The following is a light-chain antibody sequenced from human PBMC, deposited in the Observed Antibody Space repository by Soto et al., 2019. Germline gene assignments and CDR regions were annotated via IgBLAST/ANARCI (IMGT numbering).Light chain of an antibody. CDR3: MQHTHWPQT. J-gene: IGKJ1*01. CDR2: NVS. Sequence: DVVLAQSPLSLPVTLGQPASISCRSSQSLVYTDGNTYLTWFHQRPGQSPRRLIYNVSKRDSGVPDRFSGSGSGTDFTLKISRVEAEDVGVYYCMQHTHWPQTFGQGTEVEIK. V-gene: IGKV2-30*01. CDR1: QSLVYTDGNTY.